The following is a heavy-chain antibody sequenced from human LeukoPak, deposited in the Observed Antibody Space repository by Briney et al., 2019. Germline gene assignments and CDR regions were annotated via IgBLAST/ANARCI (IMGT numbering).Heavy chain of an antibody. D-gene: IGHD6-19*01. CDR2: INPNSGGT. CDR1: GYTFTGYY. CDR3: AREYTTYSSGLVGY. V-gene: IGHV1-2*02. J-gene: IGHJ4*02. Sequence: ASVKVSCKASGYTFTGYYMHWVRQAPGQGLEWMGWINPNSGGTNYAQKFQGRVTMTRDTSISTAYMELSRLRSDDTAVYYCAREYTTYSSGLVGYWGRGTLVTVSS.